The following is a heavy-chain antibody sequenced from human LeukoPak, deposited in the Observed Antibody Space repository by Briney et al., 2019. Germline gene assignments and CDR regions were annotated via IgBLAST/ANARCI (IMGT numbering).Heavy chain of an antibody. D-gene: IGHD5-18*01. J-gene: IGHJ4*02. V-gene: IGHV3-48*03. CDR2: ISSSGSTI. CDR3: ARVGGGYSYGYYGSFDY. Sequence: PGGSLRLSCAASGFTFSSYEMNWVRQAPGKGLEWVSYISSSGSTIYYADSVKGRFTISRDNAKNSLYLQMNSLRAEDTAVYYCARVGGGYSYGYYGSFDYWGQGTLVTVSS. CDR1: GFTFSSYE.